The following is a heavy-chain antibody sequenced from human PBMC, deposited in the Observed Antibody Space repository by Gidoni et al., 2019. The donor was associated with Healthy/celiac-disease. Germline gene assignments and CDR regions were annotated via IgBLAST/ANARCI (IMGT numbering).Heavy chain of an antibody. CDR1: GGSFSGYY. CDR2: INHSGST. CDR3: ARAPPATYYYYGMDV. J-gene: IGHJ6*02. Sequence: QVQLQQWGAGLLKPSETLSLPCAVYGGSFSGYYWSWIRQPPGKGLEWIGEINHSGSTNYNPSLKSRVTISVDTSKNQFSLKLSSVTAADTAVYYCARAPPATYYYYGMDVWGQGTTVTVSS. V-gene: IGHV4-34*01.